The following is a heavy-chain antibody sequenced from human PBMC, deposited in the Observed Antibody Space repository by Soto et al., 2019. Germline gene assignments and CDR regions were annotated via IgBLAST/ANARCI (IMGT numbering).Heavy chain of an antibody. CDR3: AREAS. Sequence: EVQLVESGGGLVQPGGSLRLSCAASGFIFSTSWMSWVRQAPGKGLEWVGNIKYDGTEKYYADSVRGRFTISRDNAKNSLYLQINSLGAEDTALYFCAREASWGPGTLVTVSS. J-gene: IGHJ5*02. V-gene: IGHV3-7*01. CDR1: GFIFSTSW. CDR2: IKYDGTEK.